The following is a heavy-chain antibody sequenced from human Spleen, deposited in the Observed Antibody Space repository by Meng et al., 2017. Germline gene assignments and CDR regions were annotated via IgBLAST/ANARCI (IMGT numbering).Heavy chain of an antibody. V-gene: IGHV1-2*06. Sequence: ASVKVFCKASGYTFTGYYMHWVRQAPGQGLEWMGRINPNSGGTNYAQKFQGRVTMTRDTSISTAYMELSRLRSEDTAVYYCARGVGATNLYYYYGMDVWGQGTTVTVSS. J-gene: IGHJ6*02. CDR2: INPNSGGT. CDR3: ARGVGATNLYYYYGMDV. CDR1: GYTFTGYY. D-gene: IGHD1-26*01.